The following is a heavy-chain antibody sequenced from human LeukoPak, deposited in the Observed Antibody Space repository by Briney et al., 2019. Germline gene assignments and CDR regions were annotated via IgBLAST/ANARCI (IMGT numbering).Heavy chain of an antibody. J-gene: IGHJ5*02. V-gene: IGHV1-2*02. CDR1: GYTFTGYY. D-gene: IGHD3-9*01. CDR3: ARAVGFCFDPGSAP. Sequence: ASVKVSCKASGYTFTGYYLYWVRQAPGQGLEWMGWINPNSGGVNYALKFQGRVTMTRDTSISTAYMELSSLKSDDTAVYYFARAVGFCFDPGSAPGGQETLVFVPS. CDR2: INPNSGGV.